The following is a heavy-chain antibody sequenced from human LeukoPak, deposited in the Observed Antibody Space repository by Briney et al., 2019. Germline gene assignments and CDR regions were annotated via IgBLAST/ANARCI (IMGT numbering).Heavy chain of an antibody. Sequence: SETLSLTCTVSGGSISSGGYYWSWIRQHPGKGLEWIGYIYYSGSTYYNPSLKSRVTISVDTSKHQFSLKLSSVTAADTAVYYCATGGGRYCSSTSCYARGAFDIWGQGTMVTVSS. D-gene: IGHD2-2*01. J-gene: IGHJ3*02. CDR1: GGSISSGGYY. CDR2: IYYSGST. V-gene: IGHV4-31*03. CDR3: ATGGGRYCSSTSCYARGAFDI.